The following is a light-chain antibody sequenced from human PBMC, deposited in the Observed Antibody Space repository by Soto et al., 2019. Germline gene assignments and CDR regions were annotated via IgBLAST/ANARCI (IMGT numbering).Light chain of an antibody. V-gene: IGKV3-15*01. CDR2: GAS. CDR3: QQYNNWPPWT. CDR1: QSVTSN. J-gene: IGKJ1*01. Sequence: IVMTQSPATVSVSPGERATLSCRASQSVTSNFAWYQQKPGQAPRLLIYGASTRATGIPARFSGSGSGTEFTLTISSLQSEDFAVYYCQQYNNWPPWTFGQGTKVDIK.